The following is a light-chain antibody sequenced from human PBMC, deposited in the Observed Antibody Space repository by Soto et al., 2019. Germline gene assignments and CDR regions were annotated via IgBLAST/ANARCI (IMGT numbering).Light chain of an antibody. V-gene: IGKV3-11*01. CDR1: QSVSSY. CDR2: DAS. J-gene: IGKJ1*01. Sequence: EIVLTQSPAILSMSPGERATLSCRASQSVSSYFACYQQKPGQAPRLLIYDASNRATGVPARFSGSGSGTEFTLTIGSLEPEDFAVYYCQQSRYWPVTFGQGTKVEIK. CDR3: QQSRYWPVT.